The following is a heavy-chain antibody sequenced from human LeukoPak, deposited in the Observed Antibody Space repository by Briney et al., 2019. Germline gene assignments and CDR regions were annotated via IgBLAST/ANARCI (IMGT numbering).Heavy chain of an antibody. CDR2: INPNGGVT. CDR3: ARVLRSGCYFETGY. D-gene: IGHD6-19*01. Sequence: ASVKVSCKASEYTFTDYYLHWVRQAPGQGLEWMGWINPNGGVTTYAQKFHSRVTLTRDTSISTAYMELTSLTSDDTAVYFCARVLRSGCYFETGYWGQGTLVTVSS. CDR1: EYTFTDYY. J-gene: IGHJ4*02. V-gene: IGHV1-2*02.